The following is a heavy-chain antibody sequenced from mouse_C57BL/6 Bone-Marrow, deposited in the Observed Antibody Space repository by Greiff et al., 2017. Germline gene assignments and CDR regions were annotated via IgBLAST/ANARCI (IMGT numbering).Heavy chain of an antibody. CDR2: IYPGSGST. D-gene: IGHD2-1*01. CDR3: ASGGIYYDYNAMDY. Sequence: QVHVKQPGAELVKPGASVKMSCKASGYTFTSYWITWVKQRPGQGLEWIGDIYPGSGSTNYNEKFKSKATLTVDTSSSTAYMQLSSLTSEDSAVYYCASGGIYYDYNAMDYWGQGTSVTVSS. CDR1: GYTFTSYW. J-gene: IGHJ4*01. V-gene: IGHV1-55*01.